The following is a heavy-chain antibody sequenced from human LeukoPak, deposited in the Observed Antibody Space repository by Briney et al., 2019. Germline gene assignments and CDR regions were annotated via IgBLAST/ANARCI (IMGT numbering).Heavy chain of an antibody. V-gene: IGHV3-7*01. CDR1: GFSMSVYW. CDR2: IKQDGRER. Sequence: GGSLRLSCEASGFSMSVYWMSWVRQAPGKGLGWVGNIKQDGRERNYVDSVKGGFTISRDNAKKSLYLKMDSLRAEDAAVYSCARVWGVYSHFFDYWGQGTLVTVSS. J-gene: IGHJ4*02. CDR3: ARVWGVYSHFFDY. D-gene: IGHD3-16*01.